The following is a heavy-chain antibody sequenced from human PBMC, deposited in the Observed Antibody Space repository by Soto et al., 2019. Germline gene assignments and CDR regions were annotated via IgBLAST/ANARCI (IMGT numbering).Heavy chain of an antibody. Sequence: QVQLVQSGAEVKEPGSAVKVSCKAPADSFSSYGISWVRQAPGQGLEWMGGIIPSVGTTNCAEKFQGRVTITADESTNTAYMALSSLRDEGTALYYCAIVFPDGRVEPGAVRGYLDPWGRGTLVTVSS. CDR3: AIVFPDGRVEPGAVRGYLDP. CDR2: IIPSVGTT. CDR1: ADSFSSYG. V-gene: IGHV1-69*01. J-gene: IGHJ5*02. D-gene: IGHD3-10*01.